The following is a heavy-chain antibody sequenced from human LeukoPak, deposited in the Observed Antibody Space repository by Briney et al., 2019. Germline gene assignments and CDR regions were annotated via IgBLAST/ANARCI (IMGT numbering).Heavy chain of an antibody. J-gene: IGHJ4*02. CDR2: INHSGST. CDR3: ARGGYCSSTSCYPGRYDY. D-gene: IGHD2-2*01. Sequence: SETLSLTCAVHGGSFSGYYWSWIRQPPGKGLEWIGEINHSGSTNYNPSLKSRVTISVDTSKNQFSLKLSSVTAADTAVYYCARGGYCSSTSCYPGRYDYWGQGTLVTVSS. CDR1: GGSFSGYY. V-gene: IGHV4-34*01.